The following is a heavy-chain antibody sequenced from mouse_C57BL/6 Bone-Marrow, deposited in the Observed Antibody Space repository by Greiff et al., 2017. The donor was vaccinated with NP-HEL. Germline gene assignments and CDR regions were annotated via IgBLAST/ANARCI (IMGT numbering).Heavy chain of an antibody. CDR3: ARCRYSNYEYWYFDV. CDR2: IYPRSGNT. D-gene: IGHD2-5*01. CDR1: GYTFTSYG. V-gene: IGHV1-81*01. J-gene: IGHJ1*03. Sequence: QVQLQQSGAELARPGASVKLSCKASGYTFTSYGISWVKQRTGQGLEWIGEIYPRSGNTYYNEKFKGKATLTADKSSSTAYMELRSLTSEDSAVYFCARCRYSNYEYWYFDVWRTGTTVTVSS.